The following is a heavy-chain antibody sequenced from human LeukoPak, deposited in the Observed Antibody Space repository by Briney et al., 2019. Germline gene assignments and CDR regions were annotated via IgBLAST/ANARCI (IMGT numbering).Heavy chain of an antibody. J-gene: IGHJ5*02. CDR2: INPSGGST. CDR3: ARTEDRIEFDP. CDR1: GYTFTSYY. D-gene: IGHD2-15*01. V-gene: IGHV1-46*01. Sequence: ASVKVSCKASGYTFTSYYMHWVRQAPGQGLEWMGIINPSGGSTSYAQKFQGRVTMTRDTSTSTVYMELRSLRSDDTAVYYCARTEDRIEFDPWGQGTLVTVSS.